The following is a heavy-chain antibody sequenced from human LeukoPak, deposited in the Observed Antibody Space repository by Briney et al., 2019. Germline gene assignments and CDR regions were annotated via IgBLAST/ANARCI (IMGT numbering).Heavy chain of an antibody. Sequence: PGGSLRLSCAASGFTVSSNYMSWVRQAPGKGLEWVSVIYSGGSTYYADSVKGRFTISRDDSKETVFLQMNSLRAEDTALYYCAKGKVNHDGAFDFWGQGTTVTVSS. J-gene: IGHJ3*01. CDR2: IYSGGST. D-gene: IGHD1-14*01. CDR1: GFTVSSNY. V-gene: IGHV3-53*01. CDR3: AKGKVNHDGAFDF.